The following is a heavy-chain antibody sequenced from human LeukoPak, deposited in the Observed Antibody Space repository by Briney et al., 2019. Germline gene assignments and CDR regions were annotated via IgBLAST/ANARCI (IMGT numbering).Heavy chain of an antibody. Sequence: GGSLRLSCATSGFTFSSYAMNWVRQAPGKGLECVSFISTSGDFTYYAASVKGRFTVSRDNSKNTLYLQMNSLRAEDTAVYYCARAAYDNSGYLTLWGQGTLVTVSS. CDR1: GFTFSSYA. CDR3: ARAAYDNSGYLTL. CDR2: ISTSGDFT. J-gene: IGHJ4*02. D-gene: IGHD3-22*01. V-gene: IGHV3-23*01.